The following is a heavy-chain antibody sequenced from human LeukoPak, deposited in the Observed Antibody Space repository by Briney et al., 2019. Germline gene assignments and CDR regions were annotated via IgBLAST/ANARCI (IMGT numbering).Heavy chain of an antibody. CDR2: IYPGDSDT. D-gene: IGHD2-8*02. CDR1: GYSSTCYW. J-gene: IGHJ1*01. CDR3: ARCTGEGYFQH. V-gene: IGHV5-51*01. Sequence: GESLKISSKGSGYSSTCYWIGWVRHTPRKGLGWVGIIYPGDSDTRSSTSFQGQVTISADKSGSTAYLQWSSLKASDTAMYYCARCTGEGYFQHWGQGTLVTVSS.